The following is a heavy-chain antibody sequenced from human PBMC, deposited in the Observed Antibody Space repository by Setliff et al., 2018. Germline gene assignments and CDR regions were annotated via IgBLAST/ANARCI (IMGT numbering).Heavy chain of an antibody. J-gene: IGHJ5*02. V-gene: IGHV1-18*01. D-gene: IGHD2-2*01. Sequence: ASVKVSCKASGYTFTSSGISWVRQAPGQGLEWMGWISAYNGNINYAQKFQGRVTMTTDTYTSTANMELRSLTSDDTAVYYCVRAPPTVVIPPGRAFFDPWGQGTLVTVSS. CDR3: VRAPPTVVIPPGRAFFDP. CDR1: GYTFTSSG. CDR2: ISAYNGNI.